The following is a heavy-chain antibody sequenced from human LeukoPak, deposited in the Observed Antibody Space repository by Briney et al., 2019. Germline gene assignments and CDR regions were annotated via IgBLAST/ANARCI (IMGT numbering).Heavy chain of an antibody. CDR3: ARDFHTITMVRGVNYYFDY. V-gene: IGHV1-18*01. D-gene: IGHD3-10*01. CDR1: GYTFTSYG. Sequence: GASVKVSCKASGYTFTSYGISWVRQAPGQGLEWMGWISAYNGNTNYAQELQGRVTMTTDTSTSTAYMELRSLRSDDTAVYYCARDFHTITMVRGVNYYFDYWGQGTLVTVSS. J-gene: IGHJ4*02. CDR2: ISAYNGNT.